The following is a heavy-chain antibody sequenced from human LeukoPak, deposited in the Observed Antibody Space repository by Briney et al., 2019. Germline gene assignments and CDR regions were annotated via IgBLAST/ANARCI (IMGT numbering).Heavy chain of an antibody. CDR2: ISYDGSNK. CDR3: ARDSYYYDSSGYYLYYFDY. V-gene: IGHV3-30-3*01. CDR1: GFTFSSYA. Sequence: GGSLRLSCAASGFTFSSYAMHWVRQAPGKGLEWVAVISYDGSNKYYADSVKGRFTISRDNAKNSLYLQMNSLRDEDTAMYYCARDSYYYDSSGYYLYYFDYWGQGTLVTVSS. D-gene: IGHD3-22*01. J-gene: IGHJ4*02.